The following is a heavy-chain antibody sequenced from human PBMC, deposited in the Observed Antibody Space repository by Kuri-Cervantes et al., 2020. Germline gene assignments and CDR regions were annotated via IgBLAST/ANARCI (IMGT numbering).Heavy chain of an antibody. V-gene: IGHV3-74*01. Sequence: GGSLRLSCAATGFIVKDAWMHWVRQDPGKGLVWVSRINPDGSSPTYADSVKGRFIISRDNSKNTLYLQMNRLRVEDTAVFHCACSTYCGWGQGTLVTVSS. CDR1: GFIVKDAW. D-gene: IGHD2-21*01. CDR3: ACSTYCG. CDR2: INPDGSSP. J-gene: IGHJ4*02.